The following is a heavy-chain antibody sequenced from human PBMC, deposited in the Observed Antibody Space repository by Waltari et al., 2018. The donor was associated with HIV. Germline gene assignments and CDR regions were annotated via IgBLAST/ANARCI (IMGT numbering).Heavy chain of an antibody. CDR1: GFTFSSYA. J-gene: IGHJ5*02. CDR3: AKDRWFDP. V-gene: IGHV3-23*01. CDR2: ISGSGSTT. Sequence: EVQLLESGGGFVQLGGSLSLSCAASGFTFSSYAMSWVRQAPGKGLEWVSTISGSGSTTYYTDSVKGRFTISRDNSKNTLYLQMNSLRAEDAALYYCAKDRWFDPWGQGTLVTVSS.